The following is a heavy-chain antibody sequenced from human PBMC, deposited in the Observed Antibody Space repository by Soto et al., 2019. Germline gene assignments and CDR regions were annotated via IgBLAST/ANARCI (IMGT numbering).Heavy chain of an antibody. V-gene: IGHV3-15*01. CDR3: THDYGDYRYYFDY. CDR1: GFTFTYAW. J-gene: IGHJ4*02. D-gene: IGHD4-17*01. Sequence: GGSLRLSCAASGFTFTYAWMSWVRQAPGMGPEWVGRIKSKTDGGTTDYGAPVKGRFTISRDDSKSTLYLQMTGLRTEDTAVYFCTHDYGDYRYYFDYWGQGTLVTVSS. CDR2: IKSKTDGGTT.